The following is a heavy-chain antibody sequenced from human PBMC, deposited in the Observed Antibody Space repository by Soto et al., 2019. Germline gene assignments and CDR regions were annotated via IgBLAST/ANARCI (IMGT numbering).Heavy chain of an antibody. D-gene: IGHD7-27*01. CDR3: ARDPKTSGGQHWAFNYFDS. J-gene: IGHJ4*02. CDR2: ISYDGTNK. CDR1: GFAFNKFG. V-gene: IGHV3-30*03. Sequence: QVQLVESGGGVVQPGTSLRLSCEASGFAFNKFGMHWVRQAPGKGLEWVAFISYDGTNKFYADSVKGRFTISRDNSKSTLYLQVDSLRPEDAAVHYCARDPKTSGGQHWAFNYFDSWGQGTLVTVSS.